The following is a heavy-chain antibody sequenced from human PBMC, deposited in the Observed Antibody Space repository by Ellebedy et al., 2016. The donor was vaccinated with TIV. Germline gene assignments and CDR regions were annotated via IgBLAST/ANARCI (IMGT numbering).Heavy chain of an antibody. D-gene: IGHD2-15*01. V-gene: IGHV3-23*01. J-gene: IGHJ6*02. CDR1: GFTFSSYA. CDR2: ISGSGGST. CDR3: ATWEMRVVVVAAPARYYYGMDV. Sequence: GESLKISCAASGFTFSSYAMSWVRQAPRKGLEWVSAISGSGGSTYYADSVKGRFTISRDNSKNTLYLQMNSLRAEDTAVYYCATWEMRVVVVAAPARYYYGMDVWGQGTTVTVSS.